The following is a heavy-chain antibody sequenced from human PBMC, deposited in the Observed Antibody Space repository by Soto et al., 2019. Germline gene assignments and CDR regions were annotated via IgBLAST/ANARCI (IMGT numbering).Heavy chain of an antibody. Sequence: SDTLPLTGTRSGDSISRGRSYWNWFRQRPGKGLEWMGYIFYSGSFYYTPSLRGRVMMSADTSKNQFYLRLSSVTAADTAVYYCARAPETPTIFEVVRPYFFNLWGRGTLVTVSS. CDR1: GDSISRGRSY. D-gene: IGHD3-3*01. J-gene: IGHJ4*02. V-gene: IGHV4-31*03. CDR2: IFYSGSF. CDR3: ARAPETPTIFEVVRPYFFNL.